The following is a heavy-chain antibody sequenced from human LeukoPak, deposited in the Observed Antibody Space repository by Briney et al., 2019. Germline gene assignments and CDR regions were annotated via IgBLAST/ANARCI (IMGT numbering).Heavy chain of an antibody. D-gene: IGHD2-15*01. CDR1: GGTFSSYA. CDR2: IIPIFDTA. J-gene: IGHJ5*02. CDR3: ASRSEGPGAATMSWFDP. V-gene: IGHV1-69*06. Sequence: GSSVKVSCKASGGTFSSYAISWVRQAPGQGLEWMGGIIPIFDTANYAQKFQGRVTITADKSTSTTYMELSSLRSEDTAVYYCASRSEGPGAATMSWFDPWGQGTLVTVSS.